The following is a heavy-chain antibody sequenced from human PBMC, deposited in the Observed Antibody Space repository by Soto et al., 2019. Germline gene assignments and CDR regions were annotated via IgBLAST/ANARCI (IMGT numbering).Heavy chain of an antibody. CDR1: GGSVSSGSYY. D-gene: IGHD4-17*01. CDR2: IYHSGST. J-gene: IGHJ4*02. Sequence: QVRLQESGPGLVKPSETLSLTCSVSGGSVSSGSYYWTWIRQPPGKRLEWIGNIYHSGSTNYNPSLKSRVKISIDTSKNQFSLKLSSVTAADTAVYYCARCPHADYADYWGQGTLVTVSS. V-gene: IGHV4-61*01. CDR3: ARCPHADYADY.